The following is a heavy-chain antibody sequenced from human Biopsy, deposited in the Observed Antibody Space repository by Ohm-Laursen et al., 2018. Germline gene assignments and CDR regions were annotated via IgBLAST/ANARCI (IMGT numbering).Heavy chain of an antibody. V-gene: IGHV1-8*02. D-gene: IGHD6-6*01. Sequence: SVKVSCKASGGAFTNYAINWVRQARGQGLEWMGWMIPSSGKTGYAQRFQGRVTLTMNTSISTAYMELSGLRSEDTAVYFCARGYSRRVSIFEASIYWFDTWGQGTLVTASS. J-gene: IGHJ5*02. CDR1: GGAFTNYA. CDR2: MIPSSGKT. CDR3: ARGYSRRVSIFEASIYWFDT.